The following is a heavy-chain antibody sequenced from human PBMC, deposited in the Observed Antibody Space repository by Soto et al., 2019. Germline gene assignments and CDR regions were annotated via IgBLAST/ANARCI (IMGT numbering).Heavy chain of an antibody. CDR1: GYTFTVYY. CDR3: ARDLAKGGGSAGFDY. V-gene: IGHV1-2*02. CDR2: INPKSGGT. J-gene: IGHJ4*02. D-gene: IGHD1-26*01. Sequence: QVQLVQSGAEVKKPGASVNVSCKASGYTFTVYYMHWVRQAPGQGLEWMGWINPKSGGTMYPQKFQGRVTMTWDTSISTAYRALTRLRSDDTAVYYWARDLAKGGGSAGFDYWGQGTLVTVSS.